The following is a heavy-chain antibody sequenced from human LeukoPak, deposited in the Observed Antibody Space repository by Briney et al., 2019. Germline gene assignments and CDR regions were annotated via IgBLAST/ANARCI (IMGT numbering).Heavy chain of an antibody. CDR3: AGGIVVVPAASRRKKKYYFDY. CDR2: INPSDGST. D-gene: IGHD2-2*01. Sequence: ASVKVSCKASGYTFTSYYMHWVRQAPGQGPEWMGVINPSDGSTSYAQKFQGRVAMTRDTSTSTVFMELSSLTSDDTAVYYCAGGIVVVPAASRRKKKYYFDYWGQGTLVTVSS. J-gene: IGHJ4*02. CDR1: GYTFTSYY. V-gene: IGHV1-46*01.